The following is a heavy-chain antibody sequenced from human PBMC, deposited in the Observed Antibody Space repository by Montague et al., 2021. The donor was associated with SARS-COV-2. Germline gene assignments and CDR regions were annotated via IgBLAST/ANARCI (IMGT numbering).Heavy chain of an antibody. CDR1: GYSFTCYW. D-gene: IGHD3-10*01. V-gene: IGHV5-51*01. Sequence: QSGAEVKKPGESLKISCKGSGYSFTCYWIGWVRQMPGKGLEWMGIIYPGDSDTRYSPSFQGQVTISADKSISTAYLQWSSLKASDTAMYYCARHEAVGRGSGSSRPTTYYYYYYGMDVWGQGTTVTVSS. J-gene: IGHJ6*02. CDR3: ARHEAVGRGSGSSRPTTYYYYYYGMDV. CDR2: IYPGDSDT.